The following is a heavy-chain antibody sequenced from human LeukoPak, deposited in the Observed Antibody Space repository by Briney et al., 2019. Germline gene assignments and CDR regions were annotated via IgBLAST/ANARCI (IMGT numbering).Heavy chain of an antibody. D-gene: IGHD6-13*01. Sequence: SETLSLTCAVYGGSFSGYYWSWIRQPPGKGLEWIGEINHSGSTNYNPSLKSRVTISVDTSKSQFSLKLSSVTAADTAVYYCARGIAAAGTWYWGQGTLVTVSS. CDR2: INHSGST. J-gene: IGHJ4*02. CDR1: GGSFSGYY. V-gene: IGHV4-34*01. CDR3: ARGIAAAGTWY.